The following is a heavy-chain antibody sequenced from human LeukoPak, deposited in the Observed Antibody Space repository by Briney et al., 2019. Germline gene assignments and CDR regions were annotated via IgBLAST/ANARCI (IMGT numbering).Heavy chain of an antibody. CDR3: ARGLATAQGAAAMPL. Sequence: SQTLSLTCTVYGGSISSGSYYWTWIRQHPGKGLEWIGYIYSSGSAYYNPSLKSRVTISIDTSKNQFSLMLSSVTAADTAVYYCARGLATAQGAAAMPLWGQGTLVTVSS. V-gene: IGHV4-31*03. CDR2: IYSSGSA. CDR1: GGSISSGSYY. D-gene: IGHD2-2*01. J-gene: IGHJ4*02.